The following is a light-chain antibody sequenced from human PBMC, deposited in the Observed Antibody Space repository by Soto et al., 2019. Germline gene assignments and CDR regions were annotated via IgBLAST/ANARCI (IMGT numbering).Light chain of an antibody. CDR1: QSVGAQ. J-gene: IGKJ4*01. CDR3: QQRNDWGS. Sequence: EVVLTQYPATLSLSPGERATLSCRASQSVGAQFAWYQQKPGQSPRLLIYGASNRASGLSARFSGSGSGTDLTLTIASREPEDSSVYYCQQRNDWGSFGGGTRVKIK. V-gene: IGKV3-11*01. CDR2: GAS.